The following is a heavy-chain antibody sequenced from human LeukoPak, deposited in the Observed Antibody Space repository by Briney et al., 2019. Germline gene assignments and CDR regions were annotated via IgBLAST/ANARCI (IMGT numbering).Heavy chain of an antibody. CDR2: IRRGANSYTT. CDR1: GFTFSDYI. V-gene: IGHV3-72*01. Sequence: GGSLRLSCAASGFTFSDYILDWVRQAPGKGLEWVGRIRRGANSYTTEYAPSVKGRFTISRDDSKNSLHLHMNSLKAEDTAVYHCSRDGGEGGNSAFDIWGQGTMVTVSS. J-gene: IGHJ3*02. D-gene: IGHD3-16*01. CDR3: SRDGGEGGNSAFDI.